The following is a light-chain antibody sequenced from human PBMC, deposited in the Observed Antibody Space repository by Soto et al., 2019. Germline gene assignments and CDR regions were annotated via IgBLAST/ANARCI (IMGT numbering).Light chain of an antibody. J-gene: IGKJ1*01. CDR2: DAS. V-gene: IGKV3-11*01. Sequence: EIVLTQSPATLSLSPGERATLSGRASQSVSSYLAWYQQKPGQAPRLLIYDASNRATGIPARFSGSGSGTDFTLTISSLEPEDFAVYYCQQRSNWPRWTFXQGTKVDIK. CDR3: QQRSNWPRWT. CDR1: QSVSSY.